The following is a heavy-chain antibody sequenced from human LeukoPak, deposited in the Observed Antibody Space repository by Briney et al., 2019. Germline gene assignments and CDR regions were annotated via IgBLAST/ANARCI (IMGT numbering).Heavy chain of an antibody. CDR2: IYYSGST. CDR3: ARKHALGYCSGGSCYHLGRWFDP. Sequence: SETLSLTCTVSGGSISSYYWSWIRQPPGKGLEWIGYIYYSGSTNYNPSLKSRVTISVDTSKNQFSLKLSSVTAADTAVYYCARKHALGYCSGGSCYHLGRWFDPWGQGTLVTVSS. D-gene: IGHD2-15*01. CDR1: GGSISSYY. J-gene: IGHJ5*02. V-gene: IGHV4-59*12.